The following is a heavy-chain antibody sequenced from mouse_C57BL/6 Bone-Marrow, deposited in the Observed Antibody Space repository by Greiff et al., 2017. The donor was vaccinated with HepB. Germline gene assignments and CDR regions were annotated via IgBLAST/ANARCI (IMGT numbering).Heavy chain of an antibody. CDR1: GYAFSSSW. J-gene: IGHJ3*01. V-gene: IGHV1-82*01. D-gene: IGHD1-3*01. CDR2: IYPGDGDT. Sequence: QVQLQQSGPELVKPGASVKISCKASGYAFSSSWMNWVKQRPGKGLEWIGRIYPGDGDTNYNGKFKGKATLTADKSSSTAYMQLSSLTSEDSAVYFCARYKGWFAYWGQGTLVTVSA. CDR3: ARYKGWFAY.